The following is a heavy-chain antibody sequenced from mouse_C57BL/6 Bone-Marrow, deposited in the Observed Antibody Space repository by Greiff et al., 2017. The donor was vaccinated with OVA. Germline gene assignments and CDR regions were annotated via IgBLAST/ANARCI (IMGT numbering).Heavy chain of an antibody. CDR2: IWSGGST. J-gene: IGHJ4*01. V-gene: IGHV2-2*01. Sequence: QVQLKESGPGLVQPSQSLSITCTVSGFSLTSYGVHWVRQSPGKGLEWLGVIWSGGSTDYNAAFISRLSISKDNSKSQVFFKMNSLQADDTAIYYCASNDGYPYYYAMDYWGQGTSVTVSS. CDR3: ASNDGYPYYYAMDY. D-gene: IGHD2-3*01. CDR1: GFSLTSYG.